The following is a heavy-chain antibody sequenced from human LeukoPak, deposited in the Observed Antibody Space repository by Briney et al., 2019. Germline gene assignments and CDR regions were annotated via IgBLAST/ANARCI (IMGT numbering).Heavy chain of an antibody. CDR3: ARDYRGYRAPYYFDY. CDR1: GFTFSSYW. D-gene: IGHD2-15*01. J-gene: IGHJ4*02. V-gene: IGHV3-7*01. Sequence: QPGRSLRLSCAASGFTFSSYWMSWVRQAPGKGLEWVANIKQDGSEKYYVDSVKGRFTISRDNAKNSLYLQMNSLRAEDTAVYYCARDYRGYRAPYYFDYWGQGTLVTVSS. CDR2: IKQDGSEK.